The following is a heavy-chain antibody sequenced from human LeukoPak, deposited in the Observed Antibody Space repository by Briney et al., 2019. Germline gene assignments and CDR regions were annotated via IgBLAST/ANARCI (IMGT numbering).Heavy chain of an antibody. Sequence: ASVKVSCKASGGTFSSYAISWVRQAPGQGLEWIGWIGAYSGNSEFAQKFQGRVTMTTDASSGTAYMELTNLTPDDTAVYFCARDSSAFYGSEYFQHWGQGTLVTVSS. V-gene: IGHV1-18*01. D-gene: IGHD2/OR15-2a*01. CDR3: ARDSSAFYGSEYFQH. J-gene: IGHJ1*01. CDR2: IGAYSGNS. CDR1: GGTFSSYA.